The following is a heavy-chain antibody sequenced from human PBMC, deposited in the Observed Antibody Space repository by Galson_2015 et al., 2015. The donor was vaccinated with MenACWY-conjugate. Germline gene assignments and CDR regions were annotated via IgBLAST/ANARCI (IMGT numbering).Heavy chain of an antibody. CDR2: IYPGDSDT. CDR1: GYSITSHW. Sequence: QSGAEVKKPRESLKISCKLSGYSITSHWIGWARQMPGKGLEWMGIIYPGDSDTRYSPSFQGRVTFSVDKSISTAYLQLSSLKASDTAMYYCARSGSGTWYFDLWGRGTLVTVSS. CDR3: ARSGSGTWYFDL. V-gene: IGHV5-51*01. J-gene: IGHJ2*01. D-gene: IGHD1-26*01.